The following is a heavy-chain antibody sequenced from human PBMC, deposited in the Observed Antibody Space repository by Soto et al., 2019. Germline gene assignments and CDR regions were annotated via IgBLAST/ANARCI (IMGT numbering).Heavy chain of an antibody. CDR3: ARHGDIVVVPRGFDP. CDR1: GYSFTSYW. CDR2: IDPSDSYT. Sequence: PGESLKISCKGSGYSFTSYWISWMRQMPGKGLEWMGRIDPSDSYTNYSPSFQGHVTISADKSISTAYLQWSSLKASDTAMYYCARHGDIVVVPRGFDPWGQGTLVTSPQ. D-gene: IGHD2-2*01. J-gene: IGHJ5*02. V-gene: IGHV5-10-1*01.